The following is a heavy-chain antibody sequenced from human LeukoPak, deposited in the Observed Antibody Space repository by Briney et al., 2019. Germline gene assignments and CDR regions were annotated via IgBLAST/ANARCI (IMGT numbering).Heavy chain of an antibody. Sequence: ASVKVSCKASGYTFTSYAMHWVRQAPGQRLEWMGWINAGNGNTKYSQKFQGRVTITRDTSASTAYMELSSLRSEDTAVYYCARASGPFEPHFDYWGQGTLVTVSS. D-gene: IGHD1-14*01. CDR1: GYTFTSYA. CDR3: ARASGPFEPHFDY. CDR2: INAGNGNT. J-gene: IGHJ4*02. V-gene: IGHV1-3*01.